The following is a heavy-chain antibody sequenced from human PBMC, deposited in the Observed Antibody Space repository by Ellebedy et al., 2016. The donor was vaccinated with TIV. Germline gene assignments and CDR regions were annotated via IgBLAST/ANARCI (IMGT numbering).Heavy chain of an antibody. D-gene: IGHD3-10*01. CDR1: GVSISDYY. Sequence: MPSETLSLTCSVSGVSISDYYWSWIRQPPGPGLEWIGYVYHTGSTNYNPSLRSRVTLAVDTPKNEFSLKLSSVTTADTAIYYCARDGVEDYFDYWGQGLLVTVSS. V-gene: IGHV4-59*01. J-gene: IGHJ4*02. CDR3: ARDGVEDYFDY. CDR2: VYHTGST.